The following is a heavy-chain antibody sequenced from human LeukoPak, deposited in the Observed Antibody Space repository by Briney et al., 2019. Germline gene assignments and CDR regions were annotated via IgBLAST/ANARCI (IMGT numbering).Heavy chain of an antibody. CDR2: FNREDDEP. D-gene: IGHD3-22*01. CDR1: GYTLTDFS. J-gene: IGHJ4*02. Sequence: ASVKVSCNISGYTLTDFSMHWVRQAPGKGLEWMGGFNREDDEPIYAPHFRGRVTVPEDTSTDTAYMERSSLRSEDTAVYYCATLDSYYDNSGRPLIPDWGQGTLVTVSS. V-gene: IGHV1-24*01. CDR3: ATLDSYYDNSGRPLIPD.